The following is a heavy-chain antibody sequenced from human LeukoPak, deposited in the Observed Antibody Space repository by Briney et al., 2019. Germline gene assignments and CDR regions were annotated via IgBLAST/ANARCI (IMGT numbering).Heavy chain of an antibody. CDR1: GFTFSSYA. Sequence: PGGSLRLSCAASGFTFSSYAMSWVRQAPGKGLEWVSVISGSGGSTYYADSVKGRFTLSRDNSKNTLYLQMNSLRAEDTAVYYCAKARSSGWSGGKPSWFDPWGQGTLVTVSS. D-gene: IGHD6-19*01. CDR2: ISGSGGST. V-gene: IGHV3-23*01. J-gene: IGHJ5*02. CDR3: AKARSSGWSGGKPSWFDP.